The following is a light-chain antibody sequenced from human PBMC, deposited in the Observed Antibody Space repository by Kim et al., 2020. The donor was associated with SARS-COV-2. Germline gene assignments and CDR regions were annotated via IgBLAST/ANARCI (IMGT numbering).Light chain of an antibody. J-gene: IGKJ3*01. V-gene: IGKV1-12*01. CDR1: RDTHTW. Sequence: ASIGDRVTITGRGRRDTHTWLAWFQQKPGKAHKHRIYGASSLQGGVPSRFSGSGFGTDCTLTSKNRQPEDSATYYRQQANSFPFAFGPGTNVDIK. CDR3: QQANSFPFA. CDR2: GAS.